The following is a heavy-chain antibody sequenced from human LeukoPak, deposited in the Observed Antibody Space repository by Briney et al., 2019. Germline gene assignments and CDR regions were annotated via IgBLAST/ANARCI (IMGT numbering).Heavy chain of an antibody. CDR2: ISPDSGAT. V-gene: IGHV1-2*02. CDR3: ASITAGSSWFDP. J-gene: IGHJ5*02. D-gene: IGHD2-21*02. Sequence: ASVMVSCKASGYTFTGYYIYWVRQAPGQGLEWMGWISPDSGATNYAQKFQGRVTMTRDTSISTAYVELSRLRSDDTAVYFCASITAGSSWFDPWGEGSRVSVPS. CDR1: GYTFTGYY.